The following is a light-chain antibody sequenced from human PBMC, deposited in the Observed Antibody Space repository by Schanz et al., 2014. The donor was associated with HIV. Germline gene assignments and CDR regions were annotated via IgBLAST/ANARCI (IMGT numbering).Light chain of an antibody. CDR1: SSDVGGYNL. J-gene: IGLJ2*01. CDR3: CSYAGSVV. CDR2: EVS. Sequence: QSVLTQPASVSGSPGQSITISCTGTSSDVGGYNLVSWYQQHPGKAPKLMIYEVSKRPSGVSNRFSGSKSGNTASLTISGLQAEDEADYYCCSYAGSVVFGGGTKLTVL. V-gene: IGLV2-23*02.